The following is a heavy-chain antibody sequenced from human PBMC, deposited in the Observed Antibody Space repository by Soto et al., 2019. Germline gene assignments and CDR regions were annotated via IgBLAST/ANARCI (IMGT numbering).Heavy chain of an antibody. J-gene: IGHJ4*02. CDR2: ISYDGSNK. CDR3: AKGGLEGNYGDY. V-gene: IGHV3-30*18. Sequence: QVQLVVSGGGVVQPGRSLRLSCAASGFTFSSYGKHWVRQAPGKGLEWVAVISYDGSNKYYADSVKGRFTISRDNSKNTLYPQMNSLRAEDTAVYYCAKGGLEGNYGDYWGQGTLVTVSS. D-gene: IGHD1-7*01. CDR1: GFTFSSYG.